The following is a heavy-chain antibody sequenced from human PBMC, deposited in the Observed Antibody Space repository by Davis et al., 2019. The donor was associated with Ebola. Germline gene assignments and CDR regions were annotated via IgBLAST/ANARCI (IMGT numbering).Heavy chain of an antibody. D-gene: IGHD3-9*01. CDR3: ARGPYYFDWLPPDY. Sequence: PSETLSLTCAVYGGSFSGYYWSWIRQPPGKGLEWIGEINHSGSTNYNPSLKSRVTISVDKSKNQFSLKLSSVTAADTAVYYCARGPYYFDWLPPDYWGQGTLVTVSS. CDR2: INHSGST. J-gene: IGHJ4*02. CDR1: GGSFSGYY. V-gene: IGHV4-34*01.